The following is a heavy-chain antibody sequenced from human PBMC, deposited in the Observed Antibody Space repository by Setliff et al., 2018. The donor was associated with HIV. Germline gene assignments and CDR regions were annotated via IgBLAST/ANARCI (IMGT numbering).Heavy chain of an antibody. CDR3: ARVKSGRYPNDAFDI. D-gene: IGHD1-26*01. CDR1: GYTLSNYY. J-gene: IGHJ3*02. CDR2: INPSGGST. V-gene: IGHV1-46*01. Sequence: ASVKVSCKASGYTLSNYYMHWVRQAPGQGLEWMGIINPSGGSTIYAQRFQGRVTMTRDTSTSTVYMDLRSLRSEDTAVYCCARVKSGRYPNDAFDIWGQGTMVTVSS.